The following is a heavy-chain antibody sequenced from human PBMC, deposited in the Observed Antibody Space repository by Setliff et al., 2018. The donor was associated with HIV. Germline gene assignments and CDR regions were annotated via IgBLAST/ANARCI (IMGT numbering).Heavy chain of an antibody. V-gene: IGHV1-46*01. CDR3: ARCYYDSSGPTDAFDI. CDR1: GYTFTNYY. Sequence: ASVKVSCKASGYTFTNYYIHWVRQAPGQGLEWMGLINPGGGNTRYAQRFQGRVSMTRDTSTSTVYMELSSLRSEDTAVYYCARCYYDSSGPTDAFDIWGQGTVVTVSS. D-gene: IGHD3-22*01. J-gene: IGHJ3*02. CDR2: INPGGGNT.